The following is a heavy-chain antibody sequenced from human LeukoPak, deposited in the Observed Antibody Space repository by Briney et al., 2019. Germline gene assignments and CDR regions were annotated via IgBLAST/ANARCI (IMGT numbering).Heavy chain of an antibody. J-gene: IGHJ4*02. CDR2: LNWNGART. D-gene: IGHD3-10*01. CDR3: ARLSAMVRGPEDIFYFEY. Sequence: GGSPRLSCAVSGFIFDEYGMSWVRQAPGKGLEWVSGLNWNGARTEYADSVRGRFTISRDKAKKSLYLQMNSLRAEDTAVYYCARLSAMVRGPEDIFYFEYWGLGTLVTVSS. V-gene: IGHV3-20*04. CDR1: GFIFDEYG.